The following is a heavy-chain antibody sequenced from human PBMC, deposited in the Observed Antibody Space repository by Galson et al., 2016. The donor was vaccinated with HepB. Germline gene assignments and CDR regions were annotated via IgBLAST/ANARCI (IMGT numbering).Heavy chain of an antibody. CDR3: AREAPIAAPGANDC. J-gene: IGHJ4*02. CDR2: IWYDGSNK. V-gene: IGHV3-33*01. Sequence: SLRLSCAASGFTFNSFGMHWVRQAPGKGLEWVAVIWYDGSNKYYGDSVKGRFTISRDNSKNTLYLQMNSLRAEDTAIYYCAREAPIAAPGANDCLGQGTQVTLSS. D-gene: IGHD6-13*01. CDR1: GFTFNSFG.